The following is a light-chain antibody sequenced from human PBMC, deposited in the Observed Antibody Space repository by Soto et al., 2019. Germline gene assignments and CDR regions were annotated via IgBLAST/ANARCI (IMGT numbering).Light chain of an antibody. Sequence: QSVLTQPPSASGTPGQRITISCSGSSSNIGSHTVNWHQQVPGTAPKLLIYDNDKRPSGIPDRFSASKSGTSATLGITGLQTGDEADYYCEAWDSSLSAGVFGGGTKLTVL. CDR3: EAWDSSLSAGV. V-gene: IGLV1-51*01. J-gene: IGLJ3*02. CDR1: SSNIGSHT. CDR2: DND.